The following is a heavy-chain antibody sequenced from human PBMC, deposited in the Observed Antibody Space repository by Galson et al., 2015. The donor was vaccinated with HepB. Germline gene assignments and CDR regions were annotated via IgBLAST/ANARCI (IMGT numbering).Heavy chain of an antibody. CDR2: ISSSGSTI. J-gene: IGHJ5*02. Sequence: SLRLSCAASGFTFSDYYRSWIRQAPGKGLEWVSYISSSGSTIYYADSAKGRFTISRDNAKNSLYLQMNSLRAEDTAVYYCARDPVGDGYNYGWFDPWGQGALVTVSS. V-gene: IGHV3-11*01. CDR1: GFTFSDYY. D-gene: IGHD5-24*01. CDR3: ARDPVGDGYNYGWFDP.